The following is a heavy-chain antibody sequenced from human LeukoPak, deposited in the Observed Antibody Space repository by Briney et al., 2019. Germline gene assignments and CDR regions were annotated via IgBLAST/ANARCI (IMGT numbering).Heavy chain of an antibody. J-gene: IGHJ6*02. V-gene: IGHV1-69*10. CDR2: IIPILGIA. CDR3: ARPYDWNDPYGMDV. Sequence: GASVTVSCKASGGTFSSYAISWVRQAPGQGLEWMGRIIPILGIANYAQKFQGRVTITADKSTSTAYMELSSLRSEDTAVYYCARPYDWNDPYGMDVWGQGTTVTVSS. CDR1: GGTFSSYA. D-gene: IGHD1-1*01.